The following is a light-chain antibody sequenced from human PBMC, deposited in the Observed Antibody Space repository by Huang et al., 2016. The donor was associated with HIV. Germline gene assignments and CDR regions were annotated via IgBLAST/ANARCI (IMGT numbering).Light chain of an antibody. Sequence: EIVLTQSPATLSVSPGERATLSCRASQSINSNLAWYQQKYGQAPRLLISGASTRASGIPARFSGSGSRTEFTLTISSLQSEDIAVYYCQQYYHWPQTFGQGTKVEIK. J-gene: IGKJ1*01. V-gene: IGKV3-15*01. CDR3: QQYYHWPQT. CDR2: GAS. CDR1: QSINSN.